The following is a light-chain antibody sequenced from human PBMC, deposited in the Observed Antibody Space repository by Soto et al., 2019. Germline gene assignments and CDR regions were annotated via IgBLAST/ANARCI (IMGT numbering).Light chain of an antibody. CDR2: AAS. V-gene: IGKV1-27*01. CDR1: QGISNY. CDR3: QKYSGGPRT. J-gene: IGKJ1*01. Sequence: DIQMTQSPSYLSASVGDRVTITCRASQGISNYLAWYQQKPGKVPKLLMYAASTLQSGVPSRFSGSGSGTEFTLTISSLQPEDVATYFCQKYSGGPRTFGQGTKVEIK.